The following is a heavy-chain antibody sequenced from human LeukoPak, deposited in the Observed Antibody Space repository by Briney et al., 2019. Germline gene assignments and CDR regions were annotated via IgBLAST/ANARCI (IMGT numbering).Heavy chain of an antibody. CDR3: AKRPGWFDP. Sequence: GGSLRLSCAASGFTFSSYSMNWVRQAPGKGLEWISYISSSSSTIYYADSVKGRFTISRDNAKNSLYLQMNSLRAGDTAVYYCAKRPGWFDPWGQGTLVTVSS. J-gene: IGHJ5*02. V-gene: IGHV3-48*04. CDR1: GFTFSSYS. CDR2: ISSSSSTI.